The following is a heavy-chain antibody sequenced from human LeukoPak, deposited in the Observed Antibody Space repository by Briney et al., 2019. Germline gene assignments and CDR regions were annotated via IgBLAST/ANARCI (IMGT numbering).Heavy chain of an antibody. CDR2: INHSGST. CDR3: AREIRL. Sequence: SETLSLTCAVYGGSFSGYYWSWTRQPPGKGLEWIGEINHSGSTNYNPSLKSRVIISVDTSKNQFSLKLSSVTAADTAVYYCAREIRLWGQGTLVTVSS. V-gene: IGHV4-34*01. CDR1: GGSFSGYY. J-gene: IGHJ4*02.